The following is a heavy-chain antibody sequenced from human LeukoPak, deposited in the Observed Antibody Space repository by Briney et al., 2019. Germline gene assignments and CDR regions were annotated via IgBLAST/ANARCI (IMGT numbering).Heavy chain of an antibody. CDR2: ISGSGGST. CDR3: AHSSSWDYYFGY. V-gene: IGHV3-23*01. J-gene: IGHJ4*02. Sequence: GGSLRLSCAASGFTFSSYAMSWVRQAPGKGLEWVSAISGSGGSTYYADSVKGRFTISRDNSKNTLYLQMNSLRAEDTAVYYCAHSSSWDYYFGYWGQGTLVTVSS. CDR1: GFTFSSYA. D-gene: IGHD6-13*01.